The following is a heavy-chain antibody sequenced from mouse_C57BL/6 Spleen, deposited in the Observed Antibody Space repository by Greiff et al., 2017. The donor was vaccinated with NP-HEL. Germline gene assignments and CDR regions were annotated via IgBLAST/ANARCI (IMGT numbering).Heavy chain of an antibody. D-gene: IGHD2-4*01. Sequence: QVQLQQPGAELVRPGTSVKLSCKASGYTFTSYWMHWVKQRPGQGLEWIGVIDPSDSYTNYTQKFKGKATLTVDTSSSTAYMQLSSLTSKDSAVYYCARSPYDYDGGYFDVWGTGTTVTVSS. CDR2: IDPSDSYT. CDR1: GYTFTSYW. V-gene: IGHV1-59*01. J-gene: IGHJ1*03. CDR3: ARSPYDYDGGYFDV.